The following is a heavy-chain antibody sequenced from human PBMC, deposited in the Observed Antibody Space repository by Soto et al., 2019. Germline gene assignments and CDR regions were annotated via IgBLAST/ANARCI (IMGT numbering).Heavy chain of an antibody. V-gene: IGHV4-59*08. CDR1: GGSISSYY. CDR3: ARRGFYCSSTSCYALGMDV. D-gene: IGHD2-2*01. J-gene: IGHJ6*02. Sequence: QVQLQESGPGLVKPSETLSLTCTVSGGSISSYYWSWIRQPPGKGLEWIGYIYYSGSTNYNPPLKSRVTISVDTSKNQFSLKLSSVTAADTAVYYCARRGFYCSSTSCYALGMDVWGQGTTVTVSS. CDR2: IYYSGST.